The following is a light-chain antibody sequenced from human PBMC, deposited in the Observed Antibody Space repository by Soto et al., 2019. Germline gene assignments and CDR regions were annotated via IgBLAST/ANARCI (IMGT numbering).Light chain of an antibody. V-gene: IGLV2-14*01. Sequence: QSVLTQPPSASGTPGQRVTISCSGSSSNIGSNTVNWYQQLPGKAPKLMIYDVSNRPSGVSNRFSGSKSGNTASLTISGLQAEDEADYYCSSYTSSSTPVVFGGGTKVTVL. CDR1: SSNIGSNT. CDR2: DVS. J-gene: IGLJ2*01. CDR3: SSYTSSSTPVV.